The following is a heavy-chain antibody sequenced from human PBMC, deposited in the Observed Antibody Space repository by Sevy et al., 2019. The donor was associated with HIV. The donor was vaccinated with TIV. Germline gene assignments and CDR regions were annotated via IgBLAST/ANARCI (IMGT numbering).Heavy chain of an antibody. V-gene: IGHV3-7*03. J-gene: IGHJ6*02. D-gene: IGHD2-2*01. CDR3: ARDCSSASCLWGLDV. Sequence: GGSLRLSCAASGFSFSNYWMSWVRQAPGKGLEWVANIKRDGSERYYVASVKGRFTISRDNARTSLYLQMHSLRAEDTAVYYGARDCSSASCLWGLDVWGQGTTVTVSS. CDR1: GFSFSNYW. CDR2: IKRDGSER.